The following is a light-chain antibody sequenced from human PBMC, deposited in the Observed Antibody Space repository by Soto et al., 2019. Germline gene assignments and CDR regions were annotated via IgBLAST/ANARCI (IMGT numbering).Light chain of an antibody. CDR2: GNN. V-gene: IGLV1-44*01. CDR1: GSSIGTNT. Sequence: QSVLTQPPSASGTPGQRVIISCSGSGSSIGTNTVNWYRQLPGTAPNLLIYGNNQRPSGVPDRFSGSKSGTSASLAISGLQSEDEADYYCAAWDGSLNNVLFGGGTKVTVL. J-gene: IGLJ2*01. CDR3: AAWDGSLNNVL.